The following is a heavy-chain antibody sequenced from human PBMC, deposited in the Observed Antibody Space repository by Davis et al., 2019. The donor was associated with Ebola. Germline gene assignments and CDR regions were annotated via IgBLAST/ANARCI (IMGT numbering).Heavy chain of an antibody. J-gene: IGHJ5*02. CDR3: ARAEPIAAAGTGWGLSWFDP. Sequence: PSETLSLTCAVYGGSFSGYYWSWIRQPPGKGLEWIGEINHSGSTNYNPSLKSRVTISVDTSKNQFSLKLSSVTAADTAVYYCARAEPIAAAGTGWGLSWFDPWGQGTLVTVSS. D-gene: IGHD6-13*01. CDR1: GGSFSGYY. CDR2: INHSGST. V-gene: IGHV4-34*01.